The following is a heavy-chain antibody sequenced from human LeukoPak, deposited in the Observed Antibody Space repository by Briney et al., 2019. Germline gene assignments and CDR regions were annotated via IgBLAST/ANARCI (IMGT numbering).Heavy chain of an antibody. CDR2: ISSSRTYI. Sequence: GGSLRLSCAASEFTFKSDKMNWVRQAPGKGLEWGSSISSSRTYIYYADSVKGRFTISRDNAKNSLYLQMNSLRAEDTAVYYCTRGHYYGMDVWGKGTMVTVST. CDR3: TRGHYYGMDV. V-gene: IGHV3-21*01. J-gene: IGHJ6*04. CDR1: EFTFKSDK.